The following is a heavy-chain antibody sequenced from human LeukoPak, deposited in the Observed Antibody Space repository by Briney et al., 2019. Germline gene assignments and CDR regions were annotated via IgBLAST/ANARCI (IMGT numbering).Heavy chain of an antibody. CDR3: ARVDLVVVPAARNYFDY. J-gene: IGHJ4*02. D-gene: IGHD2-2*03. CDR2: MNPNSGNT. CDR1: GYTFTSYD. Sequence: GASVKVSCKASGYTFTSYDVNWVRQATGQGLEWMGWMNPNSGNTGYAQKFQGRVTLTRNTSISTAYMELSSLRSEDTAVYYFARVDLVVVPAARNYFDYWGQGTLVTVSS. V-gene: IGHV1-8*01.